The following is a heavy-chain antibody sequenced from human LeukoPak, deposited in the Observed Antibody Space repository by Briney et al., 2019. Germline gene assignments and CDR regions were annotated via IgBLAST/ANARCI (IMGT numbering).Heavy chain of an antibody. CDR1: GFTFSNAW. Sequence: GGSLRLSCVASGFTFSNAWMSWVRQAPGKGLEWVSAISGSGGSTYYADSVKGRFTISRDNSKNTLYLQMNSLRAEDTAVYYCARGIYYDSSGYLPFDYWGQGTLVTVSS. V-gene: IGHV3-23*01. CDR3: ARGIYYDSSGYLPFDY. D-gene: IGHD3-22*01. J-gene: IGHJ4*02. CDR2: ISGSGGST.